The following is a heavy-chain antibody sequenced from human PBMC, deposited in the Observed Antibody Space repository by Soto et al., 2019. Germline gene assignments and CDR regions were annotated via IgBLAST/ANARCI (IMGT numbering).Heavy chain of an antibody. CDR3: ARDVGYCSGGSCYEEDYYFYYYMDV. J-gene: IGHJ6*03. CDR1: GFTFSDYY. D-gene: IGHD2-15*01. Sequence: QVQLVESGGGLVKPGGSLRLSCAASGFTFSDYYMSWIRQAPGKGLEWVSYISSSGSTIYYADSVKGRFTISRDNAKNSLYLQMNSVGAEDTAVYYCARDVGYCSGGSCYEEDYYFYYYMDVWGKGTTVTVSS. CDR2: ISSSGSTI. V-gene: IGHV3-11*01.